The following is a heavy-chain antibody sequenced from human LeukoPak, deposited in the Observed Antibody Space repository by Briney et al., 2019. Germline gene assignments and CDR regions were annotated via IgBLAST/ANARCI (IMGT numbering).Heavy chain of an antibody. Sequence: PGGSLRLSCAASGFTFSSYWMHWVRQAPGKGLVWVSRINSDGSSTSYADSVKGRFTGSRDNAKNTVYLQMNSLRAEDTAVYYCARVGRLSYYDSSGYYGWGQGTLVSVSS. V-gene: IGHV3-74*01. CDR3: ARVGRLSYYDSSGYYG. J-gene: IGHJ4*02. CDR2: INSDGSST. CDR1: GFTFSSYW. D-gene: IGHD3-22*01.